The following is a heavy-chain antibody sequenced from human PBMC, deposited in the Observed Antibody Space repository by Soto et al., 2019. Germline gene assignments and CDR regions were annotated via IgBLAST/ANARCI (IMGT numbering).Heavy chain of an antibody. CDR1: GFTFSSYA. D-gene: IGHD2-2*01. J-gene: IGHJ4*02. CDR3: AKLPQVPAAQDGPLDY. Sequence: PGGSLRLSCAASGFTFSSYAMSWVRQAPGKGLEWVSAISGSGGSTYYADSVKGRFTISRDNSKNTLYLQMNSLRAEDTAVYYCAKLPQVPAAQDGPLDYWGQGTLVTVSS. V-gene: IGHV3-23*01. CDR2: ISGSGGST.